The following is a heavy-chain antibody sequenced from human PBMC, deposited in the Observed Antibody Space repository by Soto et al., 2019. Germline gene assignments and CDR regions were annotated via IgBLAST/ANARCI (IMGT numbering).Heavy chain of an antibody. J-gene: IGHJ4*02. CDR1: GGSFRSGSYS. V-gene: IGHV4-61*01. CDR3: ARDLAYFDS. CDR2: IYHTGRT. D-gene: IGHD3-16*01. Sequence: KPSETLTLTCTDSGGSFRSGSYSWSWIRQPPGKGLEWIGYIYHTGRTCYNPSLKSRVTISVDTSKNQFSLNLNSVTAADTAVYFCARDLAYFDSWGQGTLVTVPS.